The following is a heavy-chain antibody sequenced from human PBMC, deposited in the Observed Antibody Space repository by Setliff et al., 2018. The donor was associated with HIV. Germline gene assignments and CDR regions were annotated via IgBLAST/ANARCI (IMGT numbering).Heavy chain of an antibody. V-gene: IGHV1-69*10. D-gene: IGHD1-1*01. Sequence: SVKVSCKASGTNLDSFVISWVRQASGQGLEWMGAINPVIGRPIYAQRFHGRVTINAEKSTNTVYMELTSLTSDDTAVYYCARDIGSTTTGKGWLEPWGQGTQVTVSS. CDR2: INPVIGRP. CDR1: GTNLDSFV. CDR3: ARDIGSTTTGKGWLEP. J-gene: IGHJ5*02.